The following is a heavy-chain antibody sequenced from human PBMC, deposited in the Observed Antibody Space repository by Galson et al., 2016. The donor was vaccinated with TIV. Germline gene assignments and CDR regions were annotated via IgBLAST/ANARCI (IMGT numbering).Heavy chain of an antibody. J-gene: IGHJ5*02. CDR3: ARVLAFLDVPPSTRNWFDP. D-gene: IGHD3-3*02. Sequence: SVKVSCKASGYTFTSTGISWVRQAPGQGLEWMGWISAYSGHTNYAQKFQGRLTMTRDTSTTTAYLELGSLRSDDTAVYYCARVLAFLDVPPSTRNWFDPWGQGTLVIVSS. V-gene: IGHV1-18*04. CDR2: ISAYSGHT. CDR1: GYTFTSTG.